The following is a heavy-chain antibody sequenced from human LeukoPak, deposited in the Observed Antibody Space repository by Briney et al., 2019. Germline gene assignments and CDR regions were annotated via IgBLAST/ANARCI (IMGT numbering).Heavy chain of an antibody. D-gene: IGHD4-11*01. CDR1: GFTFSSYS. J-gene: IGHJ4*02. V-gene: IGHV3-21*01. Sequence: GGSLRLSCAASGFTFSSYSMNWVRQAPGKRLERVSSISSSSSYIYYADSVKGRFTISRDNAKNSLYLQMNSLRAEDPAVYYCAIYSNCGYWGQGTLVTVSS. CDR3: AIYSNCGY. CDR2: ISSSSSYI.